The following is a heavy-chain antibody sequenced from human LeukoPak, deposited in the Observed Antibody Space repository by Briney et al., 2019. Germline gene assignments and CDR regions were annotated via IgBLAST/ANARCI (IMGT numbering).Heavy chain of an antibody. CDR3: ARGYCSGGSCYDVDP. CDR2: MNPNSGNT. V-gene: IGHV1-8*02. Sequence: GASVKVSCKASGYTFTSYGISWVRQATGQGLEWMGWMNPNSGNTGYVQKFQGRVTMTRNTSISTAYMELSSLRYEDTAVYYCARGYCSGGSCYDVDPWGQGTLVTVSS. D-gene: IGHD2-15*01. J-gene: IGHJ5*02. CDR1: GYTFTSYG.